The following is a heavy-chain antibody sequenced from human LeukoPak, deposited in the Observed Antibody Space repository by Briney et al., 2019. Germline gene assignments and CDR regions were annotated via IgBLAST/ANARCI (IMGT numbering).Heavy chain of an antibody. CDR2: IYSDGCT. CDR1: GFAVSTNY. CDR3: ARDQRSESYYPWGWFDP. V-gene: IGHV3-66*02. J-gene: IGHJ5*02. Sequence: GGSLRLSCAASGFAVSTNYLSWVRQAPGKGLEWVSVIYSDGCTYYTDSVKGRFTISRDNSKNTLYLQMNSLRPEDTAVYYCARDQRSESYYPWGWFDPWGQGTLVTVSS. D-gene: IGHD1-26*01.